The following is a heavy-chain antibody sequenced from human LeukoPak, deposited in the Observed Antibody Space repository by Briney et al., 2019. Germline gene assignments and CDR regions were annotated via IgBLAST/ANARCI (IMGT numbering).Heavy chain of an antibody. D-gene: IGHD4-17*01. CDR2: IYSGGDT. V-gene: IGHV3-66*01. CDR3: SKKGQNGDYGKPD. CDR1: GFTVSSNY. J-gene: IGHJ4*02. Sequence: GGSLRLSCAASGFTVSSNYMNWVRQAPGKGLEWVSVIYSGGDTYYADSVKGRFTISRDNSRSTLYLQMNGLRAEDTAVYYCSKKGQNGDYGKPDWGQGTLVTVSS.